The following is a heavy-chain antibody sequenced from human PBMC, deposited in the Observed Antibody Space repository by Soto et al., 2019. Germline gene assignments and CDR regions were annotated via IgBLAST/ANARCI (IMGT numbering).Heavy chain of an antibody. J-gene: IGHJ6*02. CDR1: GYTFIGHY. D-gene: IGHD1-7*01. V-gene: IGHV1-2*02. CDR2: TNPSSGAT. CDR3: AREAGTTGNYYFGMDV. Sequence: QVQLVQSGAEVKKPGASVKVSCKASGYTFIGHYLRWVRQAPGQGLEWLGWTNPSSGATNFAQKFQGRVTMTRDTSISTAYLELSRLRSDDTAIYYCAREAGTTGNYYFGMDVWGQGTTVTVSS.